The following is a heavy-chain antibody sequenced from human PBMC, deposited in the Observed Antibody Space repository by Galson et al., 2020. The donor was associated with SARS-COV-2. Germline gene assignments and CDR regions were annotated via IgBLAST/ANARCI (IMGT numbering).Heavy chain of an antibody. D-gene: IGHD3-9*01. V-gene: IGHV1-69*13. Sequence: SVKVSCKASGGTFTSYAISWVRQAPGQGLEWMGGINPTGGTTTNEQQFQGKVTITADESTSTSYMELSRLRSEDTAVYYCARDQRLTYYDILTGPNYGMDVWGQGTTVTVSS. CDR2: INPTGGTT. CDR1: GGTFTSYA. CDR3: ARDQRLTYYDILTGPNYGMDV. J-gene: IGHJ6*02.